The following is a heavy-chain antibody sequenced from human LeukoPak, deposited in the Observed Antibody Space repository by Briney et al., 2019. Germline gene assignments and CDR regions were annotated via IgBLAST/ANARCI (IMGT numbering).Heavy chain of an antibody. Sequence: PSETLSLTCAVYGGSFSGYYWSWIRQPPGKGLEWIGEINHSGSTNYNPSLKSRVTISVDTSKNQFSLKLSSVTAADTAVYYCARDGLYGSTYAFDIWGQGTMVTVSS. J-gene: IGHJ3*02. D-gene: IGHD1-26*01. CDR3: ARDGLYGSTYAFDI. CDR1: GGSFSGYY. V-gene: IGHV4-34*01. CDR2: INHSGST.